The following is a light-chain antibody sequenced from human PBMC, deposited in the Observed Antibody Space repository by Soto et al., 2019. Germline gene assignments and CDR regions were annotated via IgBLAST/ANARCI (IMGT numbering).Light chain of an antibody. CDR3: SSYTTIFNYV. CDR2: EVS. J-gene: IGLJ1*01. V-gene: IGLV2-14*01. CDR1: SSDVGDYKY. Sequence: QSVLTQPASVSGSPGQSITISCTGTSSDVGDYKYVSWYQQHPGKAPKLVISEVSNRPSGISNRFSGSKSGNTASLTISGLQAEDEADYYCSSYTTIFNYVFGTGTKVTVL.